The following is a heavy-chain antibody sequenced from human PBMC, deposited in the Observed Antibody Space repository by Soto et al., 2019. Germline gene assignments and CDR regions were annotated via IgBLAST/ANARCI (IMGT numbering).Heavy chain of an antibody. J-gene: IGHJ4*02. V-gene: IGHV4-39*01. CDR2: IYYLGLT. Sequence: SEKLSLTCTVSGGSISRNSYFWAWIRQPPGKGLEWIGSIYYLGLTHYNPSLKSRLTISVDTSKNQFSLNLISVTAADTSVYYCTRHDWLQPFDSWGQGTLVTVSS. D-gene: IGHD5-12*01. CDR3: TRHDWLQPFDS. CDR1: GGSISRNSYF.